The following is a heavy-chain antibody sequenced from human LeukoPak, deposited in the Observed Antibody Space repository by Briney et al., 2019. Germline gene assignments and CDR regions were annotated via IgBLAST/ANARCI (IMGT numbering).Heavy chain of an antibody. D-gene: IGHD6-19*01. CDR1: AGSFSGYY. Sequence: SETLSLTCAVYAGSFSGYYWSWIRQPPGKGLEWMGEINHTGNTNYNPSLKSRVTISVDTSKNQFSLKLSSVTAADTAVYYCARARGAVAAYFDYWGQGTLVTVSS. CDR2: INHTGNT. V-gene: IGHV4-34*01. CDR3: ARARGAVAAYFDY. J-gene: IGHJ4*02.